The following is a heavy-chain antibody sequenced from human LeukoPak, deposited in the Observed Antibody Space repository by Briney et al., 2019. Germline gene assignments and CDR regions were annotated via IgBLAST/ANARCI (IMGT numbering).Heavy chain of an antibody. V-gene: IGHV4-4*07. Sequence: PSETLSLTCTVSGGSISNYCWSWIRQSAGKGLEWIGRIYITGSTNYNPSLKSRVSMSLDTSKNQLSLKLSSVTAADTAVYYCARIHYYDNSGYWFFDYWGQGALVTVSS. D-gene: IGHD3-22*01. CDR1: GGSISNYC. CDR2: IYITGST. J-gene: IGHJ4*02. CDR3: ARIHYYDNSGYWFFDY.